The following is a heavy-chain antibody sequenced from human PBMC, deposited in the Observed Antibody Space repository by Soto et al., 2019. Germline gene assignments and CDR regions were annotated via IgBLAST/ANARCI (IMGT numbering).Heavy chain of an antibody. Sequence: GGSLRLSCAASEFTVSSYYMSWVRQVPGKGLEWVSIIYSGGSTYYADSVKGRFTISRDNSKNTLYLQMNSLRVEDTAVYYCARGLVRAFFDYWGQGTLVTVSS. CDR2: IYSGGST. CDR3: ARGLVRAFFDY. CDR1: EFTVSSYY. D-gene: IGHD3-10*01. J-gene: IGHJ4*02. V-gene: IGHV3-66*01.